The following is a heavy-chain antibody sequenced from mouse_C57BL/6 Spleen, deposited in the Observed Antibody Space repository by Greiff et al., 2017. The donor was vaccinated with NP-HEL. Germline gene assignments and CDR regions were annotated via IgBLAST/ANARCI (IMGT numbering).Heavy chain of an antibody. Sequence: DVQLQESGPGLVKPSQSLSLTCSVTGYSITSGYYWNWIRQFPGNKLEWMGYISYDGSNNYNPSLKNRISITRDTSKNQFFLKLNSVTTEDTATYYCAVLRGLAMDYWGQGTSVTVSS. CDR2: ISYDGSN. V-gene: IGHV3-6*01. J-gene: IGHJ4*01. D-gene: IGHD2-4*01. CDR1: GYSITSGYY. CDR3: AVLRGLAMDY.